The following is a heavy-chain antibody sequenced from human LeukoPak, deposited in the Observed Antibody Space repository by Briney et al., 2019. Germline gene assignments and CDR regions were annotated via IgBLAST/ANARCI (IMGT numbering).Heavy chain of an antibody. CDR3: ARDLNLGTTDSY. J-gene: IGHJ4*02. D-gene: IGHD4-4*01. Sequence: PGRSLRLSCAASGFTFTAYGMHWVRQAPGKGLEWLAVISFDGSGQYHADSVKGRFTISRDDSKNMLYLQMNSLRVEDTAVYYCARDLNLGTTDSYWGQGTLVTISS. CDR1: GFTFTAYG. V-gene: IGHV3-30*03. CDR2: ISFDGSGQ.